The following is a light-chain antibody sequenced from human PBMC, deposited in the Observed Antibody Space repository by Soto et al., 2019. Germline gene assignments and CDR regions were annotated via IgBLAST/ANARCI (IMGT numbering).Light chain of an antibody. Sequence: ETVMTQSPATLSVSPGERVTLSCRASQSVSFNLAWYQQKPGQAPRLLISSASARDTGVPPRFSGTGSGTEFTLTISSLQSKDFGVSYCQQYSNWPPWTFGQGTKVEIK. CDR2: SAS. V-gene: IGKV3-15*01. CDR3: QQYSNWPPWT. J-gene: IGKJ1*01. CDR1: QSVSFN.